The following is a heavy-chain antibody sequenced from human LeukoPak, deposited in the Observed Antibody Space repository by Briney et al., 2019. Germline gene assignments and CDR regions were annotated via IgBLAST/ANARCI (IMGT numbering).Heavy chain of an antibody. Sequence: PGGSLRLSCAASGFIFSNHAINWVRQAPGKGLEWVSVTGGTGIETFYSASVKGRFTVSRDNSKNTLSLQMNNLRAEDTALYYCAKSLATVGNPYYYYDMDVWGQGTTVTVSS. CDR2: TGGTGIET. D-gene: IGHD6-13*01. V-gene: IGHV3-23*01. CDR1: GFIFSNHA. J-gene: IGHJ6*02. CDR3: AKSLATVGNPYYYYDMDV.